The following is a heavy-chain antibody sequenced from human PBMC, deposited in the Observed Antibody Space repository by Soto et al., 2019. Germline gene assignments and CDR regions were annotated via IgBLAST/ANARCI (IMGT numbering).Heavy chain of an antibody. V-gene: IGHV3-23*01. J-gene: IGHJ5*02. CDR2: IRGSGGGT. D-gene: IGHD3-3*01. CDR3: LRWSGYRLDWFGP. Sequence: GGSLRLSCEASGFTFSTSAMNWVRQAPGKGLEWVSTIRGSGGGTYYANSVRGRFTISRENSKNTVYLQMDSLRGEDTALYYCLRWSGYRLDWFGPWGQGTMVTVSS. CDR1: GFTFSTSA.